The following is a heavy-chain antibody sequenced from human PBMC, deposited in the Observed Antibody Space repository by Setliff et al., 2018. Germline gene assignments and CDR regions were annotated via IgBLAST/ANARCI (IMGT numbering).Heavy chain of an antibody. Sequence: GVSLRPSCAASGPSFTVSYMAWVRQAPGTGLQWVANMCPDGRIKCYVDSVKGRFTISRDNAKNSLYLQMSSLRVEDPAVYYCARDPAWGAVDYWGQGTLVTVSS. D-gene: IGHD7-27*01. V-gene: IGHV3-7*01. CDR1: GPSFTVSY. J-gene: IGHJ4*02. CDR3: ARDPAWGAVDY. CDR2: MCPDGRIK.